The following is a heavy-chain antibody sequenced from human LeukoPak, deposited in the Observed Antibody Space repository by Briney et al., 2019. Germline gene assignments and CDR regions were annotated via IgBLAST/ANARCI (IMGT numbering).Heavy chain of an antibody. CDR2: IKRDGSEK. CDR3: ARDGVGTPPFDY. V-gene: IGHV3-7*01. Sequence: GGSLRLSCAASGFTFSSYWMTWVRQAPGKGLEWVANIKRDGSEKHYVDSVKGRFTISRDNSKNTLYLQMNSLRAEDTAVYYCARDGVGTPPFDYWGQGTLVTVSS. J-gene: IGHJ4*02. D-gene: IGHD1-26*01. CDR1: GFTFSSYW.